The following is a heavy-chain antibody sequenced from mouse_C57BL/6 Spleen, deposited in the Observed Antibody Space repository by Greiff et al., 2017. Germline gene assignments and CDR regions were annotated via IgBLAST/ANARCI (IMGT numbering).Heavy chain of an antibody. V-gene: IGHV1-54*01. Sequence: QVQLQQSGAELVRPGTSVKVSCKASGYAFTNYLIEWVKQRPGQGLEWIGVINPGSGGTNYNEKFKGKATLTADKSSSTAYMHLSSLTSEDSAVYFCARWVYDYDGGGDYWGQGTTLTVSS. CDR2: INPGSGGT. J-gene: IGHJ2*01. CDR1: GYAFTNYL. D-gene: IGHD2-4*01. CDR3: ARWVYDYDGGGDY.